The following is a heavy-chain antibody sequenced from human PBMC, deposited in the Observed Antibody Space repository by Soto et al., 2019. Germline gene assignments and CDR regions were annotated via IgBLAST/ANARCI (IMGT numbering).Heavy chain of an antibody. V-gene: IGHV3-23*01. CDR3: AKNPGYYYDSTGYHFDY. CDR2: IRGSGGST. Sequence: GGSLRLSCAVSGFTFSSYAMSWVRQAPGKGLEWVSDIRGSGGSTDYADSVKGRFTISRDNSKNTLYLQMNSLRAEDTAVYYCAKNPGYYYDSTGYHFDYWGQGTLVTVSS. CDR1: GFTFSSYA. D-gene: IGHD3-22*01. J-gene: IGHJ4*02.